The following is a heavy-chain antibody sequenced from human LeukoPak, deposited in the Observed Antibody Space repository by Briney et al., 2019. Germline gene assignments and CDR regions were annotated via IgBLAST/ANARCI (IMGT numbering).Heavy chain of an antibody. CDR3: EKVAPLGDGDYWYFDL. CDR2: ISASGGRT. J-gene: IGHJ2*01. D-gene: IGHD4-17*01. CDR1: EFIFSNHG. Sequence: GGSLRLSCVASEFIFSNHGMSWVRQAPGKGLEWVSAISASGGRTNYADSVKGRFTISRDNSKNTLYLQMNSLRAEDTAIYYCEKVAPLGDGDYWYFDLWGRGTLVTVSS. V-gene: IGHV3-23*01.